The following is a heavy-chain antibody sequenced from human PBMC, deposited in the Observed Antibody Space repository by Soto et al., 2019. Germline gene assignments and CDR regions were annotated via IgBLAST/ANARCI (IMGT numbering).Heavy chain of an antibody. CDR3: ATASNWNYMPAHY. D-gene: IGHD1-7*01. Sequence: SETLSLTCTVSGASVSTHYCTWIRQSPGKGPEWIGYLSYTGNTNYNPSLKSRVTISVDASKNQFSLSLDSVTAADTAVYFCATASNWNYMPAHYWGQGTLVTVSS. CDR2: LSYTGNT. V-gene: IGHV4-59*02. J-gene: IGHJ4*02. CDR1: GASVSTHY.